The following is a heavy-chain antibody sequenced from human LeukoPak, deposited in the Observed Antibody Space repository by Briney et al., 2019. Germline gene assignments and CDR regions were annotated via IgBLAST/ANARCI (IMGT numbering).Heavy chain of an antibody. V-gene: IGHV3-13*01. CDR3: ARQLRPLGFDF. CDR2: IGTAGDT. J-gene: IGHJ4*02. Sequence: PGGSLRLSWAASGFAFRTYDMHWVRQATGKSLEWVSAIGTAGDTYYQGSVKGRFTISREFATNYLYLQMNSLRAEDTAVYYCARQLRPLGFDFWGQGTLVTVSS. CDR1: GFAFRTYD.